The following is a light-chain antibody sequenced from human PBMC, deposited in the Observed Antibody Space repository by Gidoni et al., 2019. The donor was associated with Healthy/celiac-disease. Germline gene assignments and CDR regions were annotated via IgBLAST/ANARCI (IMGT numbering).Light chain of an antibody. CDR3: QQSYSTPRTWT. CDR2: AAS. Sequence: DIQMTQSPSSLSASVGDRVTITCRASQSISSYLNWYQQKPGKAPKLLIYAASSLQSGVPSRFSGSGSGTDFTLTISSLQPEDFATYYCQQSYSTPRTWTFXQXTKVXIK. J-gene: IGKJ1*01. CDR1: QSISSY. V-gene: IGKV1-39*01.